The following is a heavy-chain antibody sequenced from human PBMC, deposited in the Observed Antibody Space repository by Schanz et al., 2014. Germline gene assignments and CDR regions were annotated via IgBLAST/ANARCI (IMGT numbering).Heavy chain of an antibody. CDR1: GGSISSSNW. CDR2: IYHSGST. J-gene: IGHJ5*02. CDR3: ARRSVSPSGNSYGYVVAWFDP. V-gene: IGHV4-4*02. D-gene: IGHD5-18*01. Sequence: QVQLPESGPGLVKPSGTLSLTCAVSGGSISSSNWWSWVRQPPGKGLEWIGEIYHSGSTNYKPSLKSRSTISAEKSKNQFSLKRRSVTAADTAVYYCARRSVSPSGNSYGYVVAWFDPWGQGTLVTVSS.